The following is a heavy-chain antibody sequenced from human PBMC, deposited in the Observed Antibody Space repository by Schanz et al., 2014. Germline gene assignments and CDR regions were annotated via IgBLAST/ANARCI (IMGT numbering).Heavy chain of an antibody. Sequence: EVQLVESGGGLVRPGGSLRLSCTTSGLIFSTYTLNWVRQAPGKGLEWISYISFSGNTIYYADSVKGRFTISRDNAKNSVFLQMNRLRAEDTAVYYCVRDLGGDQTDYWGQGTLVTVSS. V-gene: IGHV3-48*01. CDR3: VRDLGGDQTDY. CDR2: ISFSGNTI. D-gene: IGHD4-17*01. J-gene: IGHJ4*02. CDR1: GLIFSTYT.